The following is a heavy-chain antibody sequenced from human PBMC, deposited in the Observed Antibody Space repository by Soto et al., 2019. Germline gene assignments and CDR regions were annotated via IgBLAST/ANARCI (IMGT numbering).Heavy chain of an antibody. V-gene: IGHV5-51*01. Sequence: GPAETISGKGSGYSFTSYWIGWVRQITEKGLEWMGIIYPGDSDTRYSPSFQGQVTISADKSISTAYLQWSSLKASDTAMYYCARHFSDSSGYYSTYYYGMDVWGQGTTVTVSS. CDR3: ARHFSDSSGYYSTYYYGMDV. D-gene: IGHD3-22*01. CDR1: GYSFTSYW. J-gene: IGHJ6*02. CDR2: IYPGDSDT.